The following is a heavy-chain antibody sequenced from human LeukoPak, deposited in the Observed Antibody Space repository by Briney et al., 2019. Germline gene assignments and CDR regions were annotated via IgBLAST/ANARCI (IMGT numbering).Heavy chain of an antibody. CDR3: ARGQYSSSWSYYYYYMDV. V-gene: IGHV1-8*01. CDR2: MNPNSGNT. J-gene: IGHJ6*03. Sequence: ASVKASCKASGYTFTSYDINWVRQATGQGLEWMGWMNPNSGNTGYAQKFQGRVTMTRNTSISTAYMELSSLRSEDTAVYYCARGQYSSSWSYYYYYMDVWGKGTTVTVSS. D-gene: IGHD6-6*01. CDR1: GYTFTSYD.